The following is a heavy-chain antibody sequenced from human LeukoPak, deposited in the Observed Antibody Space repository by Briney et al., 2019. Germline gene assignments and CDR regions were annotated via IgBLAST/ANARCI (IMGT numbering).Heavy chain of an antibody. Sequence: ASVTVSCKASGYTFTSYYMHWVRQAPGQGLEWMGWINPNSGGTNYAQKFQGRVTITRDTSISTAYMELSRLRSDDTAVYSCARALTVYRRLQLPDYWGEGTLVTVSS. V-gene: IGHV1-2*02. CDR1: GYTFTSYY. CDR3: ARALTVYRRLQLPDY. D-gene: IGHD5-18*01. J-gene: IGHJ4*02. CDR2: INPNSGGT.